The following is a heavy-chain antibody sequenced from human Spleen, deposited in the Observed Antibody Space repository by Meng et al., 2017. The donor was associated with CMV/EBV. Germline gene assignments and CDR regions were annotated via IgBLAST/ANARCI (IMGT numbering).Heavy chain of an antibody. J-gene: IGHJ2*01. CDR1: GGSFSGYY. Sequence: QVQLQQWGAGLLKPSETLSLTCAVYGGSFSGYYWSWIRQPPGKGLEWIGEINHSGSTNYNPSLKSRVTISVDTSKNQFSLKLSSVTAADTAVYYCAREKVGYFDLWGRGTLVTVSS. CDR3: AREKVGYFDL. V-gene: IGHV4-34*01. CDR2: INHSGST.